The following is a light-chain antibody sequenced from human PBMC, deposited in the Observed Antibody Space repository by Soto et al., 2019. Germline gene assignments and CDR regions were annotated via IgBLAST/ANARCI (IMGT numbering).Light chain of an antibody. CDR3: QVWDSSSDHLV. CDR2: DDS. CDR1: NIGSKS. Sequence: SYELTQPPSVSVAPGQTARITCGGNNIGSKSVHWYQQKPGQAPVLVVYDDSDRPSAIPERFSGSNSGNTATLTISRVEAGDEADFYCQVWDSSSDHLVFGGGTKLTVL. V-gene: IGLV3-21*02. J-gene: IGLJ2*01.